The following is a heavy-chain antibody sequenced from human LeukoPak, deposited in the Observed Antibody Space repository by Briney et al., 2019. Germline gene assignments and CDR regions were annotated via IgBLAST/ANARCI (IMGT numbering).Heavy chain of an antibody. J-gene: IGHJ3*02. Sequence: PSETLSLTCTVSGYSISSGYYWGWIRQPPGKGLEWIGSIYHSGSTYYNPSLKSRVTISVDTSKNQFSLKLSSVTAADTAVYYCARVYSSSSGRAFDIWGQGTMVTVSS. CDR1: GYSISSGYY. V-gene: IGHV4-38-2*02. CDR3: ARVYSSSSGRAFDI. CDR2: IYHSGST. D-gene: IGHD6-6*01.